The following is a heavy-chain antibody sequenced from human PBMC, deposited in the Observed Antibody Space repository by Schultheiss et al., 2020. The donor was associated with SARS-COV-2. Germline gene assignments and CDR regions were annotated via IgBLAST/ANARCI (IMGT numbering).Heavy chain of an antibody. Sequence: GESLKISCAASGFTFSSYSMNWVRQAPGKGLEWVSSISSSSSYIYYADSVKGRFTISRDNAKNSLYLQMNSLRAEDTAVYYCARDISRYGSSSAFDYWGQGTLVTVSS. CDR1: GFTFSSYS. V-gene: IGHV3-21*01. CDR2: ISSSSSYI. D-gene: IGHD6-6*01. J-gene: IGHJ4*02. CDR3: ARDISRYGSSSAFDY.